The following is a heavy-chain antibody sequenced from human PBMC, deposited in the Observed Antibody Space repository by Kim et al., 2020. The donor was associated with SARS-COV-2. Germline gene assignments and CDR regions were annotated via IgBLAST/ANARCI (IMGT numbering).Heavy chain of an antibody. J-gene: IGHJ4*02. Sequence: GGSLRLSCAASGFTFSSYWMSWVRQAPGKGLEWVANIKQDGSEKYYVDSVKGRFTISRDNAKNSLYLQMNSLRAEDTAVYYCARGGGVIAVAFADYFDYWGQGTLVTVSS. V-gene: IGHV3-7*01. D-gene: IGHD6-19*01. CDR1: GFTFSSYW. CDR2: IKQDGSEK. CDR3: ARGGGVIAVAFADYFDY.